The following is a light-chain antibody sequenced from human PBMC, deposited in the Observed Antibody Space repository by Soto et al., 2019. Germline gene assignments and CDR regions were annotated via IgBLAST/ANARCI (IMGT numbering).Light chain of an antibody. J-gene: IGKJ4*01. V-gene: IGKV3-11*01. Sequence: EIVLIQSPATLSLSPGERATLSCRASQSVTRSLAWYQQKPGQAPRLLIYDASTRATDIPARFRGSRSGTIFTLTISSLEPEDFAVYYCQQRSNWPLTFGGGTKVDIK. CDR2: DAS. CDR1: QSVTRS. CDR3: QQRSNWPLT.